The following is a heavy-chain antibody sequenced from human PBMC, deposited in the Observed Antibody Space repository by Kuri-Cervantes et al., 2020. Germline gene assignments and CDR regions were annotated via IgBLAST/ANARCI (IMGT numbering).Heavy chain of an antibody. D-gene: IGHD2-21*01. Sequence: ESLKISCTVSGYSISSGYYWGWIRQPPGKGLEWIGSIYHSGSTYYNPSLKSRVTISVDKSKNQFSLKLSSVTAADTAVYYCARDIGLGDSLWHGHSSWGQGTLVTVSS. CDR3: ARDIGLGDSLWHGHSS. V-gene: IGHV4-38-2*02. CDR2: IYHSGST. J-gene: IGHJ5*02. CDR1: GYSISSGYY.